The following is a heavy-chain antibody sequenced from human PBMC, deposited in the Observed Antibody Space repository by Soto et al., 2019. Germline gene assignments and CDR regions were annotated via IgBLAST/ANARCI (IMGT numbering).Heavy chain of an antibody. Sequence: SETLSLTCTVSGGSISSGDYYWSWIRQPPGKGLEWIGYIYYSGSTYYNPSLKSRLTISIDKSKKQFSLRLSSVTAADTAVYYCARGAPRGIIHDFDSWGQGSLVTVSS. CDR3: ARGAPRGIIHDFDS. V-gene: IGHV4-30-4*01. CDR2: IYYSGST. D-gene: IGHD3-10*01. CDR1: GGSISSGDYY. J-gene: IGHJ4*02.